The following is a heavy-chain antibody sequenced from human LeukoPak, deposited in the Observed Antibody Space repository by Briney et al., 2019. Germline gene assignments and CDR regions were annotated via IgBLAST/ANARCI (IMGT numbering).Heavy chain of an antibody. V-gene: IGHV3-72*01. CDR3: SRDGGEGGNSAFAI. CDR1: GFIFSDYI. D-gene: IGHD4-23*01. CDR2: IRTRINSSTT. J-gene: IGHJ3*02. Sequence: GGSLRLSCAASGFIFSDYIMDWVRQAPGKGLEWVGRIRTRINSSTTEYAASGKGIFTISRDDSKNSMYLHMNSLKTEDTTVYHCSRDGGEGGNSAFAIWGQGTMVTVSS.